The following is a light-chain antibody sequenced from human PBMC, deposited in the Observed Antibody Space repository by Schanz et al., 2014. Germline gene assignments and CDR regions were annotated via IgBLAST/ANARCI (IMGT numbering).Light chain of an antibody. CDR3: QSYDSSLSGWV. V-gene: IGLV2-8*01. Sequence: QSALTQPPSASGSPGQSVTISCTGTSSDVGGYNFVSWYQQHPGKAPKLMIFDVNQRPSGVPDRFSGSKSGTSASLAITGLQADDEAVYYCQSYDSSLSGWVFGGGTKVTVL. CDR1: SSDVGGYNF. J-gene: IGLJ3*02. CDR2: DVN.